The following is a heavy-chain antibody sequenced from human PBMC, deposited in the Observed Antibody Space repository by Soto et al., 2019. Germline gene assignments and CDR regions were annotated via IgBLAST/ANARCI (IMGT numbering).Heavy chain of an antibody. Sequence: ASVKVSCKASGYTFSNYYINWVRQAPGQGLEWMGIINPNGGSTTYAQKFQGRVTMTRDTSTSTAYMELSSLRSEDTAVYYCARDESPSGVCYTSSARPWGQGTLVTVSS. CDR1: GYTFSNYY. J-gene: IGHJ5*02. CDR3: ARDESPSGVCYTSSARP. D-gene: IGHD2-8*01. V-gene: IGHV1-46*01. CDR2: INPNGGST.